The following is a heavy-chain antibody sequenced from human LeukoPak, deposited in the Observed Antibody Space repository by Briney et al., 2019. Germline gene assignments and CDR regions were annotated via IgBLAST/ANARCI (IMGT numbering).Heavy chain of an antibody. V-gene: IGHV4-34*01. CDR2: INHSGST. J-gene: IGHJ6*03. CDR3: ARVKKWIQLWLQYYYYYMDV. CDR1: GGSFSGYY. D-gene: IGHD5-18*01. Sequence: SETLSLTCAVYGGSFSGYYWSWIRQPPGKGLEWIGEINHSGSTNYNPSLKSRVTISVDTSKNQFSLKLSSVTAADTAVYYCARVKKWIQLWLQYYYYYMDVWGKGTTVTVSS.